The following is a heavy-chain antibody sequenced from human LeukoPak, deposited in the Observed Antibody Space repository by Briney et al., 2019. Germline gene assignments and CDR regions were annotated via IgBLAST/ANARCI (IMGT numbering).Heavy chain of an antibody. CDR1: GFTFSSYD. CDR2: ISSSGRTT. J-gene: IGHJ4*02. CDR3: ARGLLRGSSSSKAYYFDY. Sequence: GGSLRLSCAASGFTFSSYDMNWVRQAPGKGLEWVSYISSSGRTTYYADSVKGRFTISRDNAKNSLYLQMNSLRAEDTAVYYCARGLLRGSSSSKAYYFDYWGQGTLVTVSS. V-gene: IGHV3-48*03. D-gene: IGHD6-6*01.